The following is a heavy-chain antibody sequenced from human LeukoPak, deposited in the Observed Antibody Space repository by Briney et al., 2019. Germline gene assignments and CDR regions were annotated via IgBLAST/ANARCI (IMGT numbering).Heavy chain of an antibody. J-gene: IGHJ4*02. CDR1: GFTFSSYW. CDR3: ARDEGGITMIEPNYYFDY. Sequence: GGSLRLSCAASGFTFSSYWMSWVRQAPGKGLEWAANIKQDGSEKYYVDSVKGRFTISRNNAKNSLYLQMNSLRAEDTAVYYCARDEGGITMIEPNYYFDYWGQGTLVTVSS. D-gene: IGHD3-22*01. CDR2: IKQDGSEK. V-gene: IGHV3-7*01.